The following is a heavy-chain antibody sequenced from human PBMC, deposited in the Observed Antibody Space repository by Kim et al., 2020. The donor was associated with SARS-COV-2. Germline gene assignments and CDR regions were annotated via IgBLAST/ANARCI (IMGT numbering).Heavy chain of an antibody. V-gene: IGHV3-23*01. CDR3: AKDLRAYYYGSGAHAFDI. D-gene: IGHD3-10*01. Sequence: NGRFTISRDNSKNTLYLQMNSLRAEDTAVYYCAKDLRAYYYGSGAHAFDIWGQGTMVTVSS. J-gene: IGHJ3*02.